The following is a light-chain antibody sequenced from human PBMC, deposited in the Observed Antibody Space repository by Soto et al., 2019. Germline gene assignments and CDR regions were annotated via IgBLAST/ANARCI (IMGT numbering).Light chain of an antibody. CDR2: EGG. J-gene: IGLJ2*01. Sequence: QSVLTQPDSVSGSPGQSITISCTGTSSDVGNYNLVSWYQQYPGKAPKLMIYEGGKRPSGVSNRFSGSKSGNTASLTISGLQAEDEADYYCCSFALRSTLIFGGGTNSPS. CDR3: CSFALRSTLI. V-gene: IGLV2-23*01. CDR1: SSDVGNYNL.